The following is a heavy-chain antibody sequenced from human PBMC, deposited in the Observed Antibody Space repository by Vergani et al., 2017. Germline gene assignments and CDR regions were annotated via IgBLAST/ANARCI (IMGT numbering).Heavy chain of an antibody. CDR1: GGSISSSSYY. CDR3: ARHGRFFGVAHTTXTDY. Sequence: QLQLQESGPGLVKPSETLSLTCTVSGGSISSSSYYWGWIRQPPGKGLEWIGSIYYSGSTYYNPSLKSRVTISVDTSKNQFSLKRSAVTAADTAVYYCARHGRFFGVAHTTXTDYWGQGTLVTVSS. D-gene: IGHD3-3*01. V-gene: IGHV4-39*01. CDR2: IYYSGST. J-gene: IGHJ4*02.